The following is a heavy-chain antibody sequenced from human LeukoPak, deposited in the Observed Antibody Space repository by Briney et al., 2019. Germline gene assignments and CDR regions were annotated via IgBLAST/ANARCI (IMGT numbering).Heavy chain of an antibody. CDR1: GGSISSGDYY. J-gene: IGHJ5*02. CDR2: IYYSGST. V-gene: IGHV4-30-4*02. CDR3: ARVGWELLYNWFDP. D-gene: IGHD1-26*01. Sequence: SETLSLTCTVSGGSISSGDYYWSWIRQPPGKGLEWIGYIYYSGSTCYNPSLKSRVTISVDTSKNQFSLKLSSVTAADTAVYYCARVGWELLYNWFDPWGQGTLVTVSS.